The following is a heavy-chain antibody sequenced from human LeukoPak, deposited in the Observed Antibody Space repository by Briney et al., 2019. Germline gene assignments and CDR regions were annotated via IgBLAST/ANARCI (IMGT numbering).Heavy chain of an antibody. Sequence: GGSLRLSCAASGFTFSSYWMSWVRRAPGKGLEWVANIKQDGSEKYYVDSVKGRFTISRDNAKNSLYLQMNSLRAEDTAVYYCARVRFAWLRPFDYWGQGTLVTVSS. CDR3: ARVRFAWLRPFDY. CDR2: IKQDGSEK. D-gene: IGHD5-12*01. V-gene: IGHV3-7*01. CDR1: GFTFSSYW. J-gene: IGHJ4*02.